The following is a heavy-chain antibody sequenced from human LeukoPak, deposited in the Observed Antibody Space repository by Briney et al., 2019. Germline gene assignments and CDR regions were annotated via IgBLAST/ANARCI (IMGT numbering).Heavy chain of an antibody. J-gene: IGHJ3*02. D-gene: IGHD3-10*01. CDR2: INHSGST. CDR3: ARGGYYGSGRDAFDI. CDR1: GGSITSGGYY. V-gene: IGHV4-39*07. Sequence: SETLSLTCTVSGGSITSGGYYWAWIRQPPGKGLEWIGEINHSGSTNYNPSLKGRVTISVDTSKNQFSLKLSSVTAADTAVYYCARGGYYGSGRDAFDIWGQGTMVTVSS.